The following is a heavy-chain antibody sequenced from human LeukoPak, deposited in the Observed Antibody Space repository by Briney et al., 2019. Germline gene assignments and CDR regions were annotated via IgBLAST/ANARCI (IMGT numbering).Heavy chain of an antibody. J-gene: IGHJ6*04. CDR2: ISYDGSNK. D-gene: IGHD5-12*01. CDR3: ARGRVATITSYYYYGMDV. V-gene: IGHV3-30*04. Sequence: PGGSLRLSCAASGFTFSSYAMHWVRQAPGKGLEWVAVISYDGSNKYYADSVKGRFTISRDNSKNTLYLQMNSLRAEDTAVYYCARGRVATITSYYYYGMDVWGKGTTVTVSS. CDR1: GFTFSSYA.